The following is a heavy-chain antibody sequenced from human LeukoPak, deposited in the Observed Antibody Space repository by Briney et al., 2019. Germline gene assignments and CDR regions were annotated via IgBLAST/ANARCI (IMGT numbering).Heavy chain of an antibody. V-gene: IGHV3-23*01. CDR1: GFTFSSYA. CDR3: ASVGYDILTGYPSWFDP. CDR2: ISGSGGTT. D-gene: IGHD3-9*01. J-gene: IGHJ5*02. Sequence: GASLRLSCAASGFTFSSYAMSWVRQAPGKGLEWVSAISGSGGTTYYADSVKGRFAISRDNSKNTLYLQMNSLRAEDTAVYYCASVGYDILTGYPSWFDPWGQGTLVTVSS.